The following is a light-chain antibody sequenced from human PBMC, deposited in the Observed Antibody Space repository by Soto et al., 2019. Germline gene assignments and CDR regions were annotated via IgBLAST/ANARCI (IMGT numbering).Light chain of an antibody. V-gene: IGKV3-20*01. CDR1: KSVSTNY. CDR2: GAF. Sequence: IVLTQSPGTLSLSPGDRATLSCRASKSVSTNYIAWYQKTPGRAPRLLIYGAFKRATGIPDRFSGSGSGTDFALTISSLESGDSGMYYCQHYGGRWTFGQGTKVEIK. CDR3: QHYGGRWT. J-gene: IGKJ1*01.